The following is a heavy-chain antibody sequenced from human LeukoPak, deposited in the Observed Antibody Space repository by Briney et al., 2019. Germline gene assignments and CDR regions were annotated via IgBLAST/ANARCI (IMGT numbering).Heavy chain of an antibody. CDR3: AREDYYDSSGYYSYYFDY. J-gene: IGHJ4*02. V-gene: IGHV4-39*07. D-gene: IGHD3-22*01. CDR2: IYYSGST. Sequence: SETLSLTCTVSGGSISSSSYYWGWIRQPPGKGLEWIGSIYYSGSTYYNPSLKSRVTISVDTSKNQFSLKLSSVTAADTAVYYCAREDYYDSSGYYSYYFDYWGQGTLVTVSS. CDR1: GGSISSSSYY.